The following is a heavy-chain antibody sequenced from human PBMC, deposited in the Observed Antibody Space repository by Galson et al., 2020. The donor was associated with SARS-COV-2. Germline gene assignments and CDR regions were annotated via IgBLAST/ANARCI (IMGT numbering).Heavy chain of an antibody. CDR2: ISYDGSNK. V-gene: IGHV3-30*18. CDR3: AKVASDYVWWSYLYPVLYY. Sequence: GESLKISCAASGFTFSSYGMHWVRQAPGKGLEWVAVISYDGSNKYYADSVKGRFTISRDKSKNTLYLQMNSLTDEDTAVYYCAKVASDYVWWSYLYPVLYYWGQGTLVTFSS. J-gene: IGHJ4*02. D-gene: IGHD3-16*02. CDR1: GFTFSSYG.